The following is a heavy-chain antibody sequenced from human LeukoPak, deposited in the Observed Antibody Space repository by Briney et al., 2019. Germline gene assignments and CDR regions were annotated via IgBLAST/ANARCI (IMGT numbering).Heavy chain of an antibody. J-gene: IGHJ6*04. D-gene: IGHD3-9*01. V-gene: IGHV1-69*13. CDR3: ARDSPPGSASDDILTGYQPPRGYGMDV. CDR2: IIPIFGTA. Sequence: SVKVSCKASGGTFSSYAISWVRQAPGQGLEWMGGIIPIFGTANYAQKFQGRVTITADESTSTAYMELSSLRSEDTAVYYCARDSPPGSASDDILTGYQPPRGYGMDVWGKGTTVTVSS. CDR1: GGTFSSYA.